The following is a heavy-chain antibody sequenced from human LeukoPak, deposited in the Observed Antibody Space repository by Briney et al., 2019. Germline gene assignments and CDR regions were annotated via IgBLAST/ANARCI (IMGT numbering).Heavy chain of an antibody. J-gene: IGHJ5*02. D-gene: IGHD2-2*01. V-gene: IGHV4-59*11. CDR2: IYYSGST. CDR1: GGSISSRY. CDR3: ARERHCSGSSCGFDH. Sequence: PSETLSLTCTVSGGSISSRYWNWIRQPPGKGLEWIGYIYYSGSTNYNPSLKSRVTISVDTSKNQFSLKLSSVTAADTAVYYCARERHCSGSSCGFDHWGQGTLVTVSS.